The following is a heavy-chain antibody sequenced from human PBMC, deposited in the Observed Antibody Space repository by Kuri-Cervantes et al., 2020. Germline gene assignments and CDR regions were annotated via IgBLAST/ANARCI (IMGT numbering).Heavy chain of an antibody. CDR2: INPSGGST. Sequence: ASVKVSCKASGYTFTSYYMHWVRQAPGQGLEWMGIINPSGGSTSYAQKFQGRVTMTRDTSTSTVYMELSSLRSEDTAVYYCARDTVTTYTDYYYYGMDVWGQGTTVTDSS. D-gene: IGHD4-17*01. CDR3: ARDTVTTYTDYYYYGMDV. V-gene: IGHV1-46*01. CDR1: GYTFTSYY. J-gene: IGHJ6*02.